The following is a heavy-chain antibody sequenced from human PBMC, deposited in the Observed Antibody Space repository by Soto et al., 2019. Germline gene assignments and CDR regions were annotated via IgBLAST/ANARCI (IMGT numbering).Heavy chain of an antibody. CDR3: TSLLHVAVACSGRDYYYGKDV. D-gene: IGHD6-19*01. J-gene: IGHJ6*02. CDR2: IKSKTDGGTT. CDR1: GFTFSNAW. V-gene: IGHV3-15*07. Sequence: GGSLRLSCAASGFTFSNAWMNWVRQAPGKGLEWVGRIKSKTDGGTTDYAAPVKGRFTISRDDSKNTLYLQMNSLKNEDTAVYYCTSLLHVAVACSGRDYYYGKDVWGQGTTVTLSS.